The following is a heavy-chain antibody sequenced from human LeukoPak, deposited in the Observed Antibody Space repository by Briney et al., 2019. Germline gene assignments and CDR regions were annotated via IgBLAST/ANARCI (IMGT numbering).Heavy chain of an antibody. CDR1: GGSISSYY. Sequence: SETLSLTCTVSGGSISSYYWSWFRQPPGKGLEWIGYIYYSGSTNYNPSLKSRVTISVDTSKNQFSLKLSSVTAADTAVYYCARGSPVLWFDPWGQGTLVTVSS. J-gene: IGHJ5*02. CDR2: IYYSGST. V-gene: IGHV4-59*01. D-gene: IGHD2-8*01. CDR3: ARGSPVLWFDP.